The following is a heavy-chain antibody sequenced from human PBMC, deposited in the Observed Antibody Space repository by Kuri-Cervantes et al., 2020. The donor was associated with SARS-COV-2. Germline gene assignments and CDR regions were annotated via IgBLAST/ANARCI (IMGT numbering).Heavy chain of an antibody. Sequence: GGSLRLSCKGSGYSFTSYWIGWVRQMPGKGLEWMGIIYPGDSDTRYSPSFQGQVTISADKSISTAYLQWSSLKALDTAMYYCARYSSSWSYYMDVWGKGTTVTVSS. J-gene: IGHJ6*03. CDR2: IYPGDSDT. CDR3: ARYSSSWSYYMDV. D-gene: IGHD6-13*01. V-gene: IGHV5-51*01. CDR1: GYSFTSYW.